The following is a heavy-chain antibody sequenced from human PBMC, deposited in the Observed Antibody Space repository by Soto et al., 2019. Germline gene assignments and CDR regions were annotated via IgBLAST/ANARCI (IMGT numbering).Heavy chain of an antibody. CDR3: ARCLYDRSGYYSSPYSFDY. Sequence: PSETLSLTCTVSGGSISSYYWSWIRQPPGKGLEWIGYIYYSGSTNYNPSLKSRVTISVDTSKNQFSLKLSSVTAADTAVYYCARCLYDRSGYYSSPYSFDYWGQGTRVTVSS. CDR1: GGSISSYY. CDR2: IYYSGST. D-gene: IGHD3-22*01. V-gene: IGHV4-59*01. J-gene: IGHJ4*02.